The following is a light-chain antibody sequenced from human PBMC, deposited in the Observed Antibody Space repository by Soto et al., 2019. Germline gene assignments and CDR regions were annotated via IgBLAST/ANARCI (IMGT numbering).Light chain of an antibody. J-gene: IGKJ2*01. CDR2: GAS. Sequence: DIQMTQSLSSLSASVGDRVTITCRASLSISSDLNWYQQKPGKAPKVLIFGASSLQSGVPSRFSGSGSGTDFTLTISSLQPEDSATYYCQQSYTTPRTFGQGTKLEIK. V-gene: IGKV1-39*01. CDR3: QQSYTTPRT. CDR1: LSISSD.